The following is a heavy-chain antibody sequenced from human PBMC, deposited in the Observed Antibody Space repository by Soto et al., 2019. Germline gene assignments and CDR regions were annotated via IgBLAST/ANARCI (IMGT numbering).Heavy chain of an antibody. CDR3: ARVDVVVAADAFDI. D-gene: IGHD2-15*01. J-gene: IGHJ3*02. CDR2: IYYDGSNE. CDR1: EFTFSNFG. Sequence: QVQLVESGGGVVQPGRSLRPSCAASEFTFSNFGMHWVRQAPGKGLEWVAVIYYDGSNEYYADSVKGRFTISRDNSKNTLYLQMNSLRAEDTAVYYCARVDVVVAADAFDIWGQGTMVTVSS. V-gene: IGHV3-33*01.